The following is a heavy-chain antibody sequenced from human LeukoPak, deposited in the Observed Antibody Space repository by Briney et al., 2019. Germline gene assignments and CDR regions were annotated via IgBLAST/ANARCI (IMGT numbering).Heavy chain of an antibody. CDR3: AKEGDSSGYYCPDY. J-gene: IGHJ4*02. D-gene: IGHD3-22*01. CDR1: GYTFTGYY. V-gene: IGHV1-2*02. CDR2: INPNSGGT. Sequence: ASVKVSCKASGYTFTGYYMHWVRQAPGQGLEWMGWINPNSGGTNYAQKFQGRVTITRDTSASTAYMELSSLRSEDTAVYYCAKEGDSSGYYCPDYWGQGTLVTVSS.